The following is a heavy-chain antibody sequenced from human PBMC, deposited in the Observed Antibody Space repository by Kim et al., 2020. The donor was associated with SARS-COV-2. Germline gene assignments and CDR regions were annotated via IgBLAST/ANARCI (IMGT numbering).Heavy chain of an antibody. D-gene: IGHD3-22*01. Sequence: SETLSLTCAVSGGSISSSNWWSWVRQPPGKGLEWIGEIYHSGSTNYNPSLKSRVTISVDKSKNQFSLKLSSVTAADTAVYYYARRIVVVIHGWYFDLWGRGTLVTVSS. CDR2: IYHSGST. V-gene: IGHV4-4*02. CDR3: ARRIVVVIHGWYFDL. J-gene: IGHJ2*01. CDR1: GGSISSSNW.